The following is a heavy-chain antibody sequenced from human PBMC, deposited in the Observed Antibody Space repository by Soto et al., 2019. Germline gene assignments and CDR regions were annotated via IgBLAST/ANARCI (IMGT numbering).Heavy chain of an antibody. CDR3: AREGYYDSSGYYYGPDAFDX. CDR1: GGSVGSGSYY. CDR2: IYYSGSN. V-gene: IGHV4-61*01. D-gene: IGHD3-22*01. Sequence: PSETLSLTCTVSGGSVGSGSYYWSWIRQPPGKGLEWIGYIYYSGSNNYNPSLKSRVTISVDTSKNQFSLKLSSVTAADTAVYYCAREGYYDSSGYYYGPDAFDXWGQGTMVTVS. J-gene: IGHJ3*02.